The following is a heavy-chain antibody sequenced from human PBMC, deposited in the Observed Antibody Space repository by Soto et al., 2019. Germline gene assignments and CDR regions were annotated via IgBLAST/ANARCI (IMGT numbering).Heavy chain of an antibody. CDR2: ISSSSSTI. J-gene: IGHJ4*02. CDR1: GFTFSSYS. V-gene: IGHV3-48*02. CDR3: ARAQLPGIAAAGYLNLRNYFDY. Sequence: EVQLVESGGGLVQPGGSLRLSCAASGFTFSSYSMNWVRQAPGKGLEWVSYISSSSSTIYYADSVKGRFTISRDNAKNSLYLQMNSLRDEDTAVYYCARAQLPGIAAAGYLNLRNYFDYWGQGTLVTVSS. D-gene: IGHD6-13*01.